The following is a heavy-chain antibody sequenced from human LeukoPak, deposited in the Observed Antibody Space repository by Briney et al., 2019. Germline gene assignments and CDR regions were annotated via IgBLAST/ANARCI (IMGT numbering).Heavy chain of an antibody. CDR2: IYYSGST. CDR3: ARDRGGYTYSHDY. D-gene: IGHD5-18*01. CDR1: GGSISSYY. J-gene: IGHJ4*02. Sequence: SETLSLTCTVSGGSISSYYWSWIRQPPGKGLERIGYIYYSGSTNYNPSLKSRVTISVDTSKNQFSLNLSSVTAADTAVYYCARDRGGYTYSHDYWGQGTLVTVSS. V-gene: IGHV4-59*01.